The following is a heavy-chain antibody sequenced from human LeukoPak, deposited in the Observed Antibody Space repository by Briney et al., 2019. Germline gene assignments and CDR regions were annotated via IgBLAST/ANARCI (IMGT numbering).Heavy chain of an antibody. CDR2: IKQDESEK. CDR3: AKYKWNYVT. V-gene: IGHV3-7*01. CDR1: KFTFSSYW. D-gene: IGHD1-7*01. J-gene: IGHJ5*02. Sequence: GGSLRLSCAASKFTFSSYWMHWVRQAPGKGLEWVANIKQDESEKYYVDSVKGRFTISRDNAKNSLYLQMNSLRAEDTALYYCAKYKWNYVTWGQGTLVTVSS.